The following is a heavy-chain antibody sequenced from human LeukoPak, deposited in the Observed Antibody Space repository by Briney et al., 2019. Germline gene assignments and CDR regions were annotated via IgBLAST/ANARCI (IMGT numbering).Heavy chain of an antibody. J-gene: IGHJ4*02. D-gene: IGHD3-22*01. V-gene: IGHV3-23*01. Sequence: PGRSLRLSCAASGFTFSSYGMSWVRQAPGKGLEWVSAISGSGGSTYYADSVKGRFTISRDNSKNTLHLQMNSLRAEDTAVYYCAKRPGWGYYDSSGHYFDYWGQGTLVTVSS. CDR2: ISGSGGST. CDR1: GFTFSSYG. CDR3: AKRPGWGYYDSSGHYFDY.